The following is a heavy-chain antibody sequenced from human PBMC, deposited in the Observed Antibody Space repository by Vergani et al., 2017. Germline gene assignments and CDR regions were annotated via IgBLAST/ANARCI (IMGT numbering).Heavy chain of an antibody. Sequence: EVQLVESGGGLVQPGGSLRLSCAASGFTFSNAWMSWVRQAPGKGLEWVGRIKSKTDGVTTDYAAPVKGRFTVSRDDSKNTLYLQMLSLKTADTDVYYCSTLYCCGVSCYGYYYYYYMDVWGKGTTVTVSS. J-gene: IGHJ6*03. CDR1: GFTFSNAW. V-gene: IGHV3-15*01. CDR3: STLYCCGVSCYGYYYYYYMDV. D-gene: IGHD2-15*01. CDR2: IKSKTDGVTT.